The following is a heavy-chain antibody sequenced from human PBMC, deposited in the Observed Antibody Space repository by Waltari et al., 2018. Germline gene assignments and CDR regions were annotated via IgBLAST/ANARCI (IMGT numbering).Heavy chain of an antibody. CDR3: AREFVVVPAAGLHDAFDI. V-gene: IGHV4-59*01. J-gene: IGHJ3*02. Sequence: QVQLQESGPGLVKPSETLSLTCTVSGGSISSYYWSWIRQPPGKGLEWIGYIYSSGSTNNNPALRRRVTISVDTSKNQVSLKLSSVTAADTAVYYCAREFVVVPAAGLHDAFDIWGQGTMVTVSS. CDR1: GGSISSYY. D-gene: IGHD2-2*01. CDR2: IYSSGST.